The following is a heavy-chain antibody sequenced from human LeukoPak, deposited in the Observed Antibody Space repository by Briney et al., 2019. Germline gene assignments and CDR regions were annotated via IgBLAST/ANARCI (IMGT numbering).Heavy chain of an antibody. V-gene: IGHV3-30*02. CDR2: IRHDGSDE. Sequence: GSLRLSCAASGFPFSSHGMNWVRPAPGKGLEWVAFIRHDGSDEYYADSVKGRFTISRDNSKNTLFLQMNSLRDEDTAVYYCARVYYYLSGSFYYYNYYMDVWGKGTTVTISS. D-gene: IGHD3-10*01. CDR3: ARVYYYLSGSFYYYNYYMDV. J-gene: IGHJ6*03. CDR1: GFPFSSHG.